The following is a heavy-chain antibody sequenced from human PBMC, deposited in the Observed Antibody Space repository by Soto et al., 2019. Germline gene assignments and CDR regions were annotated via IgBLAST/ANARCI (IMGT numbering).Heavy chain of an antibody. Sequence: SGPTLVNPTQTLTLTCTFSGFSLSTSGVGVGWIRQPPGKALEWLALIYWDDDKRYSPSLKSRLTITKDTSKNQVVLTMTNMDPVHTASYYCAHRQEGDFSSRNGMDVWGQGTTVTVSS. D-gene: IGHD3-3*01. J-gene: IGHJ6*02. CDR3: AHRQEGDFSSRNGMDV. CDR2: IYWDDDK. V-gene: IGHV2-5*02. CDR1: GFSLSTSGVG.